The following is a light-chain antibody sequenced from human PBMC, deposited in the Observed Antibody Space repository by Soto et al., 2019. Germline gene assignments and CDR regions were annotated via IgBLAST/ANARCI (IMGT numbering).Light chain of an antibody. J-gene: IGKJ4*01. Sequence: EIVLTQSPATLSLSPCEGATLSVRASQSVSSYLAWYQQKPGQAPRLLIYDASNRATGIPARFSGSGSGTDFTLTISSLEPEDFAVYYCQQRSNWPLTFGGGTKVDIK. V-gene: IGKV3-11*01. CDR3: QQRSNWPLT. CDR1: QSVSSY. CDR2: DAS.